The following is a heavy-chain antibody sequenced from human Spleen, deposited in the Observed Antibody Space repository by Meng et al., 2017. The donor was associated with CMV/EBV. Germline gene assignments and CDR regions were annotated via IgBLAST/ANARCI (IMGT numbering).Heavy chain of an antibody. CDR1: GPPISISNW. J-gene: IGHJ6*02. D-gene: IGHD6-6*01. CDR3: ARDDYSSSSGLLDV. V-gene: IGHV4-4*02. CDR2: IYHTGLN. Sequence: SGPPISISNWCSWVRQSPREGLGCILYIYHTGLNNYNPSLKSRVTISVDKSKNPSSLRLSSVTAADTALYYCARDDYSSSSGLLDVWGQGTTVTVSS.